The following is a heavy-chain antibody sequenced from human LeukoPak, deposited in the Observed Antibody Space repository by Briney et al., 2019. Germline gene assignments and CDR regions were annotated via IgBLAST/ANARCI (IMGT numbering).Heavy chain of an antibody. V-gene: IGHV3-23*01. CDR3: VQEGPRGLAFDI. Sequence: GGSLRLSCAASGFTFSSYAMSLVRQAAGKGLEWVSAISGSGGGTYYADSVKGRFAISRDNSKNTLYLQMNSLRAEDTAVYYCVQEGPRGLAFDIWGQGTKVTVSS. CDR1: GFTFSSYA. CDR2: ISGSGGGT. J-gene: IGHJ3*02.